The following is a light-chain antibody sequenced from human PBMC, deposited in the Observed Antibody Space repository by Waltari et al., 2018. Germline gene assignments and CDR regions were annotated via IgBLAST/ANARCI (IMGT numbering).Light chain of an antibody. J-gene: IGKJ4*01. V-gene: IGKV4-1*01. CDR3: QQYHSPPQT. CDR1: QSVLYTTNNKNY. CDR2: WAS. Sequence: DIVMTQFPDSLAVSLGERATINCKSSQSVLYTTNNKNYLAWYQQKPGQPPKLLIYWASTRESGVPDRFSGSGSGTNFTLTISSLQAEDVAVYYCQQYHSPPQTFGGGTKVEIK.